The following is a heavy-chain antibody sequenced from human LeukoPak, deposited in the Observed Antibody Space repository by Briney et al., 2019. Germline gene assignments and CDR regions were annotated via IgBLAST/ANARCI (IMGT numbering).Heavy chain of an antibody. V-gene: IGHV3-23*01. D-gene: IGHD2-15*01. J-gene: IGHJ4*02. CDR3: AGYFCSGGSCYRYFDY. CDR1: GFTFSSYP. CDR2: ISGSGGGT. Sequence: RPGGSLRLSCAASGFTFSSYPKSWPRDPPGKGREWVSTISGSGGGTYYADSVKGQFTISRDNSKNTLYLQMNSLRPEDTAVYYCAGYFCSGGSCYRYFDYWGQGTLVTVSS.